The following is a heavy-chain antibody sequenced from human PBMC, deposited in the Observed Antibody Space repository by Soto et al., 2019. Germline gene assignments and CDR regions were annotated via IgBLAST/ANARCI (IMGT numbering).Heavy chain of an antibody. CDR1: GFPLSFYV. Sequence: QVQLVESGGGVVQPGRSLRLSCAASGFPLSFYVMHWARQAPGKGLEWVALVSNDGNNQYYADSVKGRFTISRDNSKNMVYLHMSSLRAENTAVYSCSLLYVWGSDLDYWGQGTLVTVSS. CDR3: SLLYVWGSDLDY. J-gene: IGHJ4*02. D-gene: IGHD3-16*01. CDR2: VSNDGNNQ. V-gene: IGHV3-30*03.